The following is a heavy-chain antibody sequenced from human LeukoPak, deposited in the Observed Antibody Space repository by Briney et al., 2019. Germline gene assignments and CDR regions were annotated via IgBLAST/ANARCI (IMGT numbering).Heavy chain of an antibody. V-gene: IGHV5-51*01. J-gene: IGHJ4*02. Sequence: GESLKISCKGSGYSFSNYWIGWVRQMPGKGLEWVGIILPGNSDTRYSPSFQGQVTMSADKSISTAYLQWSILKAADTAMYYCARQYYDILTDPNYFDSWGQGTLVTVSS. D-gene: IGHD3-9*01. CDR2: ILPGNSDT. CDR3: ARQYYDILTDPNYFDS. CDR1: GYSFSNYW.